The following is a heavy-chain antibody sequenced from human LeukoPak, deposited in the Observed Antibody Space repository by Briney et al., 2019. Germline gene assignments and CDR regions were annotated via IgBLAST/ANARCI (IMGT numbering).Heavy chain of an antibody. CDR1: GYTFTGYY. V-gene: IGHV1-2*02. D-gene: IGHD2-2*01. Sequence: ASVKVSCKASGYTFTGYYMHWVRQAPGQGLEWMGWTNPNSGGTNYAQKFPGRVTMTRGTSISTAYMELSRLRSDATAVYYCARDVVVVPAAPDYWGQGTLVTVSS. CDR2: TNPNSGGT. J-gene: IGHJ4*02. CDR3: ARDVVVVPAAPDY.